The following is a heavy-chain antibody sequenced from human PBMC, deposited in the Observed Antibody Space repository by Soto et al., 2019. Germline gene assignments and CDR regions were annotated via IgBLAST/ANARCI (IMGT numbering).Heavy chain of an antibody. CDR3: ARDSHLDAFDI. J-gene: IGHJ3*02. CDR2: ISSSSSYI. Sequence: PGGSLRLSCAASGFTFSSYSMNWVRQAPGKGLEWVSSISSSSSYIYYADSVKGRFTISRDNAKNSLYLQVNSLRAEDTAVYYCARDSHLDAFDIWGQGTMVTVSS. V-gene: IGHV3-21*01. CDR1: GFTFSSYS.